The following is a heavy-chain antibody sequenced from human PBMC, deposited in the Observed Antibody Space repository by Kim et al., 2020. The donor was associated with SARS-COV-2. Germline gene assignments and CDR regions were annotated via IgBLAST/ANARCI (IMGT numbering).Heavy chain of an antibody. J-gene: IGHJ4*02. CDR1: GFTFSSYA. CDR2: ITYDGSNK. D-gene: IGHD3-22*01. Sequence: GGSLRLSCAASGFTFSSYAMHWVRQAPGKGLEWVAVITYDGSNKYYADSVKGRFTISRDNSKNTLYLQMNSLRAEDTAVYYCARDGFNSNSPINMIGVVIGEYFDYCGERSLVTVSS. V-gene: IGHV3-30*04. CDR3: ARDGFNSNSPINMIGVVIGEYFDY.